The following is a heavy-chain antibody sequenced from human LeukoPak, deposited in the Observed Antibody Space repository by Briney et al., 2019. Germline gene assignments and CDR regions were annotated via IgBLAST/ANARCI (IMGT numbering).Heavy chain of an antibody. D-gene: IGHD3-3*01. Sequence: GGSLRLSCAASGFTFSSYDMHWVRQATGKGLEWVSAIGTAGDTYYPGSVKGRFTISRENAKNSLYLQMNSLRAGDTAVYYCARVKYDFWSGPYYMDVWGKGTTVTVSS. CDR2: IGTAGDT. J-gene: IGHJ6*03. V-gene: IGHV3-13*01. CDR3: ARVKYDFWSGPYYMDV. CDR1: GFTFSSYD.